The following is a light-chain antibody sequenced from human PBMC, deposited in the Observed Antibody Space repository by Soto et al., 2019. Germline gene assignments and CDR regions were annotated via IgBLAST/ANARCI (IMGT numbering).Light chain of an antibody. Sequence: EIVLTQSPGTLSLSPGERATLSCRASQSVSSSYLAWYQQKPGQAPRLLIYGASSRATGIPDRFSGSGSGTDFTLTISRLEPEDFAVYYGQQDGSSPTFGQGTKVEIK. J-gene: IGKJ1*01. CDR3: QQDGSSPT. CDR1: QSVSSSY. CDR2: GAS. V-gene: IGKV3-20*01.